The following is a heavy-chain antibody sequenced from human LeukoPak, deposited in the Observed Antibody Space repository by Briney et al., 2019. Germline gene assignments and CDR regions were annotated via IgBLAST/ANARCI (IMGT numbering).Heavy chain of an antibody. V-gene: IGHV3-53*01. Sequence: PGVSVTLTCAAYTFTGSSKYMRWLRHAPGEELVWVSIICIDGSTNYADSVQGRFTIARESDKNTLCLQMNSLRGENTAVYHVSSGTYYSPFVYWGQGTLVTVSS. CDR1: TFTGSSKY. D-gene: IGHD3-10*01. CDR3: SSGTYYSPFVY. CDR2: ICIDGST. J-gene: IGHJ4*02.